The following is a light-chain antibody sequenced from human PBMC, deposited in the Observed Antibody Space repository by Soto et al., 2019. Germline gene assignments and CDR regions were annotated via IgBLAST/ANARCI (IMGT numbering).Light chain of an antibody. CDR3: QQFGTSPT. CDR2: GAS. J-gene: IGKJ4*01. CDR1: QSVSSN. V-gene: IGKV3-15*01. Sequence: EIVMTQSPATLSVSLGERATLSCRASQSVSSNLAWYQLKPGQAPRLLIYGASTRATGIPARFSGSGSGTEFTLTISSLEPEDFAVYYCQQFGTSPTFGGGTKVEIK.